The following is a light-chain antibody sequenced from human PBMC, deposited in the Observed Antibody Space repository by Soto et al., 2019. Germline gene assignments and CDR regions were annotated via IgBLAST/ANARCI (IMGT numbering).Light chain of an antibody. J-gene: IGKJ1*01. CDR3: QQYNNWPRT. CDR2: GAS. CDR1: QSVNSN. Sequence: ETLMTQSAATLSVSPGERVTLSCRASQSVNSNLAWYQQKPGQAPRLLIYGASTRVTGIPARFSGSGSGTDFTLAISSLQSGDFAIYYCQQYNNWPRTFGQGTKVEI. V-gene: IGKV3-15*01.